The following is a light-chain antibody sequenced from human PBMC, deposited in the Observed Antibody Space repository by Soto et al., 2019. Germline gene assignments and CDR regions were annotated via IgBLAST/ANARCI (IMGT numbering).Light chain of an antibody. J-gene: IGKJ2*01. Sequence: DVLMTQSPLSLPVTLGQPASISCWSSRSLAYIDGNTYLNWFQQRPGQSPRRLIYNVSNRDSGVPDRVSGSGSGPAFTLKISRVEAEDVAVYYCMQGTHWPPYTFGQGTKLEIK. CDR3: MQGTHWPPYT. CDR2: NVS. V-gene: IGKV2-30*01. CDR1: RSLAYIDGNTY.